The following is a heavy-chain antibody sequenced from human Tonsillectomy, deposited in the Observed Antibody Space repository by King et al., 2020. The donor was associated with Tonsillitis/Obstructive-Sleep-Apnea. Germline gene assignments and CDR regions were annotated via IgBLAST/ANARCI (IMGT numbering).Heavy chain of an antibody. Sequence: VTLKVSGPTLVKPTQTLTLTCTFSGFSLSTSGVGVGWIRQPPGKALEWLALIYWDDDKRYSPSLKSRLTITKDTSKNQVVLTMINMDPVDTATYYCAHTMTTITDFDYWGQGTLVTVSS. CDR1: GFSLSTSGVG. CDR2: IYWDDDK. D-gene: IGHD4-11*01. J-gene: IGHJ4*02. CDR3: AHTMTTITDFDY. V-gene: IGHV2-5*02.